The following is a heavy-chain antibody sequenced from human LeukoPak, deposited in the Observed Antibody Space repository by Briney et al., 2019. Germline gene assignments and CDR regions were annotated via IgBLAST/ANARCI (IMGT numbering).Heavy chain of an antibody. D-gene: IGHD3-9*01. CDR2: IFSST. CDR1: GFTVSSNS. Sequence: PGGSLRLSCTVSGFTVSSNSMSWVRQAPGKGLEWVSFIFSSTHYSDSVKGRFTISRDNSKNTPYLQMNSLRAEDTAVYYCASRDDILTGYPKPKKGPEDYWGQGTLVTVSS. CDR3: ASRDDILTGYPKPKKGPEDY. J-gene: IGHJ4*02. V-gene: IGHV3-53*01.